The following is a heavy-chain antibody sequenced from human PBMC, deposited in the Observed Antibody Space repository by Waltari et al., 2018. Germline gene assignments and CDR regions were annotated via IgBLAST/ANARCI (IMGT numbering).Heavy chain of an antibody. CDR3: AKAGSSSWYPGLDAFDI. CDR2: ISGSGGST. D-gene: IGHD6-13*01. J-gene: IGHJ3*02. CDR1: GFTFSSYA. Sequence: EVQLVESGGGLVQPGGSLRLSCAASGFTFSSYAMSWVRQAPGKGLEWVSAISGSGGSTYYADSVKGRFTISRDNSKNTLYLQMNSLRAEDTAVYYCAKAGSSSWYPGLDAFDIWGQGTMVTVSS. V-gene: IGHV3-23*04.